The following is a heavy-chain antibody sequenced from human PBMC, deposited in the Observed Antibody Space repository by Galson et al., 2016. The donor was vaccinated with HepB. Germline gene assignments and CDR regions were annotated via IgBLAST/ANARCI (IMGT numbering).Heavy chain of an antibody. J-gene: IGHJ6*02. Sequence: SLRLSCAASGFTFSSYAMSWVRQAPRKGLEWVSGISGSGDLKYYADSVKGRFTISRDNPKNTLHLQMKSLRVDDTAVYYCAKIWGKSSGWYGSSYFQYGMDVWGQGTTVSVSS. CDR1: GFTFSSYA. CDR2: ISGSGDLK. D-gene: IGHD6-19*01. V-gene: IGHV3-23*01. CDR3: AKIWGKSSGWYGSSYFQYGMDV.